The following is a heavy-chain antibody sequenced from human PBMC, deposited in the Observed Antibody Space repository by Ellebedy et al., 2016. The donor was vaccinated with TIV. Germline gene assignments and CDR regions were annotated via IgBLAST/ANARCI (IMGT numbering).Heavy chain of an antibody. CDR2: IKQDGSEK. D-gene: IGHD3-16*02. Sequence: GESLKISCAASGITFSSYAMSWVRQAPGKGLEWVAKIKQDGSEKYYVDSVKGRFTISRDNAKTSMYLQMNSLRAEDTAVYYCAGSYRYYAMDVWGQGTTVTVSS. CDR1: GITFSSYA. V-gene: IGHV3-7*03. J-gene: IGHJ6*02. CDR3: AGSYRYYAMDV.